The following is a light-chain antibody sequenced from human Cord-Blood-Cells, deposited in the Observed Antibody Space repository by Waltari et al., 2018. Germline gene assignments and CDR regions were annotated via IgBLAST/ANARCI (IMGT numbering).Light chain of an antibody. CDR3: CSYAGSSSYVV. CDR1: SSDVGSYNL. Sequence: QSALTQPASVSGSPGQSITISCTGTSSDVGSYNLVSWYQQHPGKAPKLMIYEGSKRPSGVFNRFSGSKSGNTASLTISGLQAEDEADYYCCSYAGSSSYVVFGGGTKLTVL. CDR2: EGS. J-gene: IGLJ2*01. V-gene: IGLV2-23*01.